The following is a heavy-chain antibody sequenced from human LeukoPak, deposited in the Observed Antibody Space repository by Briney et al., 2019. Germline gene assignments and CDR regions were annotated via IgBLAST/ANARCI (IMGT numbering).Heavy chain of an antibody. CDR2: ISGSGGST. J-gene: IGHJ5*02. V-gene: IGHV3-23*01. CDR1: GFTLSSYA. D-gene: IGHD3-22*01. Sequence: GGSLRLSCAASGFTLSSYAMSWVRQAPGKGLEWVSAISGSGGSTYYADSVKGRFTISRDSSKNTLYLQMNSLRAEDTAVYYCAKDAHITMIVVVRFWFDPWGQGTLVTVSS. CDR3: AKDAHITMIVVVRFWFDP.